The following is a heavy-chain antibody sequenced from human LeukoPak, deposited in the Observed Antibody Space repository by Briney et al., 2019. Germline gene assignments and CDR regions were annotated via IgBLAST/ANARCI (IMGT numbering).Heavy chain of an antibody. Sequence: AGGSLRLSCSASGFTFSSYAMHWVRQAPGKGLEYVSAISSNGGSTYYADSVKGRFTISRDNSKNTLYLQMSSLRAEDTAVYYCVQKAVTQGVDYWGQGTLVTVSS. CDR2: ISSNGGST. CDR1: GFTFSSYA. V-gene: IGHV3-64D*06. CDR3: VQKAVTQGVDY. J-gene: IGHJ4*02. D-gene: IGHD4-17*01.